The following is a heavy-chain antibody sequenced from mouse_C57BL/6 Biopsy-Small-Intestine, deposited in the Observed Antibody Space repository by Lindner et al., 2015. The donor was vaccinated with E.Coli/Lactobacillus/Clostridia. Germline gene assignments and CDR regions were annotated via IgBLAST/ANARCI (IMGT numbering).Heavy chain of an antibody. CDR3: ARRRGTSMDY. CDR1: GYSFTGNN. CDR2: IYPNNGDT. Sequence: VQLQESGAELVKPGASVKISCKASGYSFTGNNINWVKQSHGKSLEWIGYIYPNNGDTRNNQKFKDRATLAVDKSSSTAYMELHSLTSEDSAVYYCARRRGTSMDYWGQGTSVTVSS. D-gene: IGHD3-3*01. V-gene: IGHV1-34*02. J-gene: IGHJ4*01.